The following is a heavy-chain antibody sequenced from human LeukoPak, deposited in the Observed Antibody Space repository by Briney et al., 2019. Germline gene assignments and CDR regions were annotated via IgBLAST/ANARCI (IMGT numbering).Heavy chain of an antibody. J-gene: IGHJ4*02. Sequence: GGSLRLSCAVSGFTFNEYVMSWVRQAPGSGLEWVSAVSSSGFSTYYADSVKGRFTISRDNSKNTLYPQMNSLRAEDTAVYYCAKCWTSDGVCLNFDHWGQGALVTVSS. D-gene: IGHD2-8*01. CDR1: GFTFNEYV. V-gene: IGHV3-23*01. CDR2: VSSSGFST. CDR3: AKCWTSDGVCLNFDH.